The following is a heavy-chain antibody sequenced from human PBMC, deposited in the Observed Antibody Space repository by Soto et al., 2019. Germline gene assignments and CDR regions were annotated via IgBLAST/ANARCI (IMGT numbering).Heavy chain of an antibody. Sequence: QVQLVESGGGVVQPGGSLRLSCAASESIFRGHGMHWVRQAPGKGLEWVAIIRFDGSNINYADYVMGRFTISRDNSKNMLYLEMNNLRVEDTAVYYCARDGVGGTPLWGFLDYWGQGTLVTVSS. D-gene: IGHD2-15*01. J-gene: IGHJ4*02. CDR1: ESIFRGHG. CDR2: IRFDGSNI. CDR3: ARDGVGGTPLWGFLDY. V-gene: IGHV3-33*01.